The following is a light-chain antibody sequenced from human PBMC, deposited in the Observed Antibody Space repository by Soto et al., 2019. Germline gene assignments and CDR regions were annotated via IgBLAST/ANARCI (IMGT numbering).Light chain of an antibody. J-gene: IGKJ1*01. CDR3: HQHGGSPET. CDR1: QSVSSSY. Sequence: DIVMTQSPATLSVSPGERATLSCRASQSVSSSYLAWYQQKPGQAPRLLIFGASSRATGIPDRFIGSGSGTEFILTISRLEPDDFAIYHCHQHGGSPETFGQGTKVDIK. CDR2: GAS. V-gene: IGKV3-20*01.